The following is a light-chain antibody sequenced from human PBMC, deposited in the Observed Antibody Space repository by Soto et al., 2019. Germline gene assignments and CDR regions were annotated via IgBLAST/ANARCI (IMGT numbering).Light chain of an antibody. CDR3: QERTGWPPWT. CDR1: QSVSSN. Sequence: EIVMTQSPATLSVSPGERATLSCRASQSVSSNLAWYQQKPGQAPRLLIYDASKRASGFPARFSGSGSGTDFTLTISSLEPEDFAVYYCQERTGWPPWTFGQGTRLEIK. J-gene: IGKJ5*01. V-gene: IGKV3-11*01. CDR2: DAS.